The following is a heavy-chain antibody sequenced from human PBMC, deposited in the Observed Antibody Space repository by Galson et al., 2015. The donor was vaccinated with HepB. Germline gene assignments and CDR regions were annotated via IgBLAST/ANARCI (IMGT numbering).Heavy chain of an antibody. J-gene: IGHJ4*02. Sequence: SVKVSCKAPGYTFTSYYLHWVRQAPGQGLEWVGRINPSGGSTTYAQNFQGRVTMTRDTSTGTVYMELSSLRSEDTAMYYCARTLEYYFDSWGQGTLVTVSS. CDR2: INPSGGST. V-gene: IGHV1-46*01. D-gene: IGHD3-3*02. CDR1: GYTFTSYY. CDR3: ARTLEYYFDS.